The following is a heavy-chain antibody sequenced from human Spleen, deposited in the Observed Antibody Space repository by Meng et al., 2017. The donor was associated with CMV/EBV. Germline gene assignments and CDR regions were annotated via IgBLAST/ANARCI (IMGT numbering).Heavy chain of an antibody. CDR3: ARHSSSSGLANSGMDV. CDR2: IYPGDSDT. D-gene: IGHD6-6*01. CDR1: GYSFTSYW. J-gene: IGHJ6*02. V-gene: IGHV5-51*01. Sequence: GESLKISCKGSGYSFTSYWIGWVRQMPGKGLEWMGVIYPGDSDTRYSPSLQGQVTISSDKSVSTAYLQCSSLKASDTAMYYCARHSSSSGLANSGMDVWGQGTTVTVSS.